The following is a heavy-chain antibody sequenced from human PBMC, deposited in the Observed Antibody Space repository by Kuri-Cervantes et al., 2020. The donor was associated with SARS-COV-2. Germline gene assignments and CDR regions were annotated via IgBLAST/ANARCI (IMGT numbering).Heavy chain of an antibody. CDR2: IGGGGVTI. CDR3: AKVYGDIVVVPAAKYFQH. CDR1: GFTFSESY. V-gene: IGHV3-11*01. D-gene: IGHD2-2*01. J-gene: IGHJ1*01. Sequence: GESLKISCEASGFTFSESYMSWIRQAPGKGLEWLSYIGGGGVTIDYADSVKGRFTISRDNAKNTLYLQMNSLRAEDTAVYYCAKVYGDIVVVPAAKYFQHWGQGTLVTVSS.